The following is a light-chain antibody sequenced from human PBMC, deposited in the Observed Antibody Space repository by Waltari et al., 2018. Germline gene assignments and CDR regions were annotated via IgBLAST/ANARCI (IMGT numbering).Light chain of an antibody. Sequence: EVVMTQSPATLAVSPGERATLSCRASQSVRSSLAWYQQKPGQAPRLLLYGASTRATGIPDRFSGSGSGTEFTLTISSLQSEGFAIYYCQQYNNWPPYTFGQGTKLEIK. CDR1: QSVRSS. J-gene: IGKJ2*01. CDR3: QQYNNWPPYT. V-gene: IGKV3D-15*01. CDR2: GAS.